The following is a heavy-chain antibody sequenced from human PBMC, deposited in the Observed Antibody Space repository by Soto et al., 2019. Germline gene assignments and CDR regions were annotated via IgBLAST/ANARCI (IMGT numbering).Heavy chain of an antibody. CDR1: GYTFTSYG. CDR2: ISAYIGNT. Sequence: ASVKVSYKASGYTFTSYGISWVRQAPGQGLERMGWISAYIGNTNYAQKLQGRVTMTTDPSTSTAYMELRSLRSDDTALDYCAGDITSIAARTYYDFSRGYLVNWFDPWGQGNLVTVAS. CDR3: AGDITSIAARTYYDFSRGYLVNWFDP. D-gene: IGHD3-3*01. J-gene: IGHJ5*02. V-gene: IGHV1-18*01.